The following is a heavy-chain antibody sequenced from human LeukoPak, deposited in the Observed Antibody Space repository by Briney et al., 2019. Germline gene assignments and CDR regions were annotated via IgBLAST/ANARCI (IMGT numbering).Heavy chain of an antibody. Sequence: PGGSLRLSCAASGFTFSSYAMSWVRQAPGKGLEWVSAISGSGGSTYYADSVKGRFTISRDNSKNTLYLQMNSLRAEDTAVYYCAKGSLLSWSDIVVVVAATSFDYWGQGTLVTVSS. D-gene: IGHD2-15*01. V-gene: IGHV3-23*01. J-gene: IGHJ4*02. CDR2: ISGSGGST. CDR3: AKGSLLSWSDIVVVVAATSFDY. CDR1: GFTFSSYA.